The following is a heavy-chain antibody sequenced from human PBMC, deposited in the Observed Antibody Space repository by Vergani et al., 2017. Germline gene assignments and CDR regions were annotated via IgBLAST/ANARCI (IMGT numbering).Heavy chain of an antibody. J-gene: IGHJ3*02. CDR2: IMPDGSAT. V-gene: IGHV3-7*01. CDR1: GFTFSDFW. D-gene: IGHD6-6*01. CDR3: AKSGFVGAFET. Sequence: VESGGGFVQPGESLRLSCTASGFTFSDFWMTWVRQVPGKGLEWVANIMPDGSATMYADSLRGRFSISRDNAKNSLHLHMSSLRVEDTAVYFCAKSGFVGAFETWGQGTMVTVSS.